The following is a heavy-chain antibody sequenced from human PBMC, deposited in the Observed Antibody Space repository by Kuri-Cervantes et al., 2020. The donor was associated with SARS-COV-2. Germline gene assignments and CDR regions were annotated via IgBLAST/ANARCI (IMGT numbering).Heavy chain of an antibody. CDR1: GFTFSSYA. D-gene: IGHD3-10*01. V-gene: IGHV3-30-3*01. J-gene: IGHJ6*02. Sequence: GGSLRLSCAASGFTFSSYAMHWVRQAPGKGLEWVAVKSYDGSNKYYADSVKGRFTISRDNSKNTLYLQMNSLRAEDTAAYYCAREPSGDGDYYYYYGMDVWGQGTTVTVSS. CDR2: KSYDGSNK. CDR3: AREPSGDGDYYYYYGMDV.